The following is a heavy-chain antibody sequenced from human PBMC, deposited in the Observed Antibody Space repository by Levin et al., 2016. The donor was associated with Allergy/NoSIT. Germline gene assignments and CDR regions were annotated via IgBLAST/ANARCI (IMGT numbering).Heavy chain of an antibody. CDR2: INPSGDST. CDR1: GYTFTSYY. V-gene: IGHV1-46*01. Sequence: ASVKVSCKASGYTFTSYYVHWVRQAPGQGLEWMGIINPSGDSTIYAQKFQGRVTMTRDTSTSTFYMDLSGLRSEDTAVFYCARAKYSGFYFFDYWGQGTLVTVSS. CDR3: ARAKYSGFYFFDY. D-gene: IGHD5-12*01. J-gene: IGHJ4*02.